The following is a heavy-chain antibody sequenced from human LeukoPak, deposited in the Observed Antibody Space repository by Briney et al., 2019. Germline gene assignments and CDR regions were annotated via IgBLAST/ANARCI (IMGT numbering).Heavy chain of an antibody. CDR1: GFTFDDYG. J-gene: IGHJ6*03. CDR2: INWNGGST. Sequence: GGSLRLSCAASGFTFDDYGMSWVRHAPGKGLEWVSGINWNGGSTGYADSVKGRFTISRDNAKNSLYLQKNSLRAEDTALYYCAREDCTNGVCPLDYYMDVWGKGTTVTVSS. V-gene: IGHV3-20*04. D-gene: IGHD2-8*01. CDR3: AREDCTNGVCPLDYYMDV.